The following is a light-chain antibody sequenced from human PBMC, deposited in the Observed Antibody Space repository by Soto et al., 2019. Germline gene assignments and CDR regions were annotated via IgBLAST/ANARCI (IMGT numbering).Light chain of an antibody. J-gene: IGKJ1*01. CDR3: QPYNNWPST. CDR1: QSVSSN. CDR2: GAT. V-gene: IGKV3-15*01. Sequence: EIGMTQPPAILSVSPGVRATLSCRASQSVSSNLAWYQQNPGHAPRLLTYGATTRANGIPDRVSGTGTGTAFSLNISSLQCADFAVYYCQPYNNWPSTFGQGTKVEFK.